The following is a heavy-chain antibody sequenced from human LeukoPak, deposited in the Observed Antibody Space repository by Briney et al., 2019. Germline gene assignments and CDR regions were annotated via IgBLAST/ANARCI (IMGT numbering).Heavy chain of an antibody. CDR1: DGSISGYY. CDR2: IFYTGTT. CDR3: ARHREYSSSGFDL. V-gene: IGHV4-59*08. J-gene: IGHJ4*02. D-gene: IGHD6-13*01. Sequence: PSATLSLTCSVSDGSISGYYWSWIRQPSGKGLVWLGYIFYTGTTNYNPSLKSRVTISVDTSKNQFSLKLTSVTAADTAVYYCARHREYSSSGFDLWGQGTLVTVSS.